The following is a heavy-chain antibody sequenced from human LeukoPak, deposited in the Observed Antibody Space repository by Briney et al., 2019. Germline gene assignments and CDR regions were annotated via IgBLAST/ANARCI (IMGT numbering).Heavy chain of an antibody. CDR2: INHSGST. V-gene: IGHV4-34*01. Sequence: SETRSLTCAVYGGSFSGYYWSWIRQPPGKGLEWIGEINHSGSTNYNPSLKSRVTISVDTSKNQFSLKLSSVTAADTAVYYCARLDYSSSYDNWFDPWGQGTLVTVSS. CDR3: ARLDYSSSYDNWFDP. J-gene: IGHJ5*02. CDR1: GGSFSGYY. D-gene: IGHD6-6*01.